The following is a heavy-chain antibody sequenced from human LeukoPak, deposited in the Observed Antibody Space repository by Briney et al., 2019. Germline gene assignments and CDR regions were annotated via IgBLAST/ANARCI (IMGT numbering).Heavy chain of an antibody. D-gene: IGHD2-2*01. Sequence: SVKVSCKASGYTFTGYYMHWVRQAPGQGLEWMGWINPNSGGTNYAQKFQGRVTMTRDTSISTAYMELSRLRSDDTAVYYCARGRVLRVVPAAIVYWGQGTLVTVSS. CDR1: GYTFTGYY. CDR3: ARGRVLRVVPAAIVY. J-gene: IGHJ4*02. V-gene: IGHV1-2*02. CDR2: INPNSGGT.